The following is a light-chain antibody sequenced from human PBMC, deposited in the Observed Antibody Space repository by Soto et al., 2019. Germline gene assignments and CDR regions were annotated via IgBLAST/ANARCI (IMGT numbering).Light chain of an antibody. CDR3: QQYGSSLSWT. CDR1: QSVSSN. V-gene: IGKV3-15*01. Sequence: EIVMTQSPATLSVSPGERATLSCRASQSVSSNLAWYQQKPGQAPRLLIYGASTRATGIPARFSGSASGTEFTLTINSLQSEDFAVYYCQQYGSSLSWTFGQGTKVDIK. CDR2: GAS. J-gene: IGKJ1*01.